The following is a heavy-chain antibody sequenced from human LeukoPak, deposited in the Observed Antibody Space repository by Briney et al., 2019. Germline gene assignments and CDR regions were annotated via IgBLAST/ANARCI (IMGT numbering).Heavy chain of an antibody. CDR2: ISAYNGNT. CDR3: ARDAMGKYYDILTGYYET. V-gene: IGHV1-18*01. CDR1: GYTFTSYG. Sequence: ASVKVSCKASGYTFTSYGISWVRQAPGQGLEWMGWISAYNGNTNYAQKLQGRVTMTTDTSTSTAYMELRSLRSDDTAVYYCARDAMGKYYDILTGYYETWGQGILVTVSS. J-gene: IGHJ5*02. D-gene: IGHD3-9*01.